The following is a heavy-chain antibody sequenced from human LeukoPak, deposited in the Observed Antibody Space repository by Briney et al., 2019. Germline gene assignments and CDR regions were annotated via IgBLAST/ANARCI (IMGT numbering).Heavy chain of an antibody. V-gene: IGHV4-4*02. CDR2: IYHSGST. D-gene: IGHD3-22*01. J-gene: IGHJ4*02. CDR3: ARAKDYYDSSGPGDY. Sequence: PSGTLSLTCAVSGGSISSSNWWSWVRQPPGKGLEWIGEIYHSGSTNYNPSPKSRVTISVDKSKNQFSLKLSSVTAADTAVYYCARAKDYYDSSGPGDYWGQGTLVTVSS. CDR1: GGSISSSNW.